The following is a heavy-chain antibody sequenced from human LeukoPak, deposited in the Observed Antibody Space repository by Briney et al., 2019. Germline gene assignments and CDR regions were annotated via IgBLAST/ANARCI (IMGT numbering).Heavy chain of an antibody. J-gene: IGHJ4*02. CDR2: ISGSGGGT. Sequence: SGGSLRLSCAASGFTFSSYAMSWVRQAPGKGLEWVSAISGSGGGTYYADSVKGRFTISRDNSKNTLYLQMNSLRAEDTAVYYCAKDGSGDSDNYWGQGTLVTVSS. D-gene: IGHD2-21*02. CDR1: GFTFSSYA. V-gene: IGHV3-23*01. CDR3: AKDGSGDSDNY.